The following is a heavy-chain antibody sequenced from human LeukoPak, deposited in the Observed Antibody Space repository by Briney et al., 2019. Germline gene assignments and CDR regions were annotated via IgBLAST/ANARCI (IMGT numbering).Heavy chain of an antibody. CDR3: AHVSGEDLPHY. CDR2: ISPNAAQT. J-gene: IGHJ4*02. Sequence: PGGSLRLSCAASGFTFINYPMTWVRQAPGKGLEWVSSISPNAAQTFYADSVRGRFTISRDNSKNTLSLQMNSLRVDDSAIYYWAHVSGEDLPHYWGQGTLVTVSS. V-gene: IGHV3-23*01. CDR1: GFTFINYP.